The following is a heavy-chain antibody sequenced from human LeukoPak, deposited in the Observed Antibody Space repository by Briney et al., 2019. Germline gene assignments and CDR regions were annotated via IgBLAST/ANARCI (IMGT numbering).Heavy chain of an antibody. CDR2: IIPIFGTA. CDR3: ASRRDGYNYGNYYFDY. J-gene: IGHJ4*02. CDR1: GGTFSSYA. Sequence: SVKVSCKASGGTFSSYAITWVRQAPGQGLEWMGEIIPIFGTANYAQKFQGRVTITADKSTSTAYMELSSLRSDDTAVYYCASRRDGYNYGNYYFDYWGQGTLVTVSS. D-gene: IGHD5-24*01. V-gene: IGHV1-69*06.